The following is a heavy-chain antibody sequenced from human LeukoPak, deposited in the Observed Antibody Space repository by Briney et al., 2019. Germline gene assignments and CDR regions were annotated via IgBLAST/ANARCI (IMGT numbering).Heavy chain of an antibody. CDR2: LYYSGST. J-gene: IGHJ4*02. CDR3: ARVLWFGELPPRGAFDY. V-gene: IGHV4-61*01. Sequence: SQTLCLTCTVSGGSVSSGSYYWSWIRQPPGKGLEWIGYLYYSGSTNYNPSLKSRVTISVDTSKNQFSLKLSSVTAADTAVYYCARVLWFGELPPRGAFDYWGQGTLVTVSS. D-gene: IGHD3-10*01. CDR1: GGSVSSGSYY.